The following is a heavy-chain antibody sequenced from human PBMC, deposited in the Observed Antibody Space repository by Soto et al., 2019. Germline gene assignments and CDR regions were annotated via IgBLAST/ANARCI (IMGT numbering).Heavy chain of an antibody. CDR2: ISGSSDTI. D-gene: IGHD2-15*01. V-gene: IGHV3-48*02. CDR1: GFSFSSYS. CDR3: ARGYCNGGSCFPGVY. Sequence: EVQLGESGGGLVQPGGSLRLSCAASGFSFSSYSIHWVRQAPGKGLEWVSYISGSSDTIYYADSVKGRFTISRDNAKNSLYLHMNSLRDEDTAVYYCARGYCNGGSCFPGVYWGQGTLVTVSS. J-gene: IGHJ4*02.